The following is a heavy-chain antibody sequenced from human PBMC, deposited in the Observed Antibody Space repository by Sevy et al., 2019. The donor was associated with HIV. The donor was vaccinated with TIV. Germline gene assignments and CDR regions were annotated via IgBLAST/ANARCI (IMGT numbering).Heavy chain of an antibody. CDR1: RFTFSNYG. D-gene: IGHD3-10*01. J-gene: IGHJ1*01. V-gene: IGHV3-30*02. CDR2: IYDDGSNK. Sequence: GGSLRLSCAASRFTFSNYGVLWVRQAPGKGLEWVAFIYDDGSNKYYDDSVKGPFTISRDNSNNTLFLQMNRLRAEDTAVYYCAKENIPNYYGSGSSNWGQGTLVTVSS. CDR3: AKENIPNYYGSGSSN.